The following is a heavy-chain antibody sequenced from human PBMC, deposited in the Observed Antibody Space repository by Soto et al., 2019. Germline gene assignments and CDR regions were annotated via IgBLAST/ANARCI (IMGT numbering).Heavy chain of an antibody. V-gene: IGHV4-30-4*01. D-gene: IGHD3-10*01. Sequence: SETLSLTCTVSGGSISSGDYYWSWIRQPPGKGLEWIGYIYYSGSTYYNPSLKSRVTISVDTSKNQFSLKLSSVTAADTAVYYCARENYGSGSYYDYWGQGTLVTVSS. CDR3: ARENYGSGSYYDY. J-gene: IGHJ4*02. CDR1: GGSISSGDYY. CDR2: IYYSGST.